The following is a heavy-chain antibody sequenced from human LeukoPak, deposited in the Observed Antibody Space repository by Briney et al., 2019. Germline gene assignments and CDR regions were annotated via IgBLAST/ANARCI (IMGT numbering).Heavy chain of an antibody. CDR3: VTSVSFGGALRGD. CDR2: ISSSSSYI. J-gene: IGHJ4*02. V-gene: IGHV3-21*01. D-gene: IGHD3-16*01. Sequence: GGSLRLSCAASGFTFSSYSMNWVRQAPGKGLEWVSSISSSSSYIYYADSVKGRFTISRDNVKNSLYLQLNSLRAEDTAVYYCVTSVSFGGALRGDWGQGTQVTVSS. CDR1: GFTFSSYS.